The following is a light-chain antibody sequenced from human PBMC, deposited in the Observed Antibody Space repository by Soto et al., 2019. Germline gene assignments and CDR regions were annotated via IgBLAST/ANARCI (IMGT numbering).Light chain of an antibody. V-gene: IGKV1-39*01. Sequence: IRMTQSQSSFSASTGDRVTITCRASQGISSPLSWYQQKPGKVPELLIYATSRLQSGVPSRFSGSRSGTDFTLTISSLQPEDFATYYCQHSYGTPAFGQGTRLEIK. CDR2: ATS. CDR1: QGISSP. J-gene: IGKJ5*01. CDR3: QHSYGTPA.